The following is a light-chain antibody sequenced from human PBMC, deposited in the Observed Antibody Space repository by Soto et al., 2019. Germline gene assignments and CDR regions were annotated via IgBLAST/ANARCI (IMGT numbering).Light chain of an antibody. Sequence: DIQMTQSPSSVSAAVGERVTITCRASQVMGSWLAWYQQKPGKAPKLLIFAASTLQSGVPSRFSGSGSRTDFTLTITSLQPEDIGTDYCHQTDTLPSTVGQGTRLELK. CDR3: HQTDTLPST. J-gene: IGKJ5*01. V-gene: IGKV1D-12*01. CDR1: QVMGSW. CDR2: AAS.